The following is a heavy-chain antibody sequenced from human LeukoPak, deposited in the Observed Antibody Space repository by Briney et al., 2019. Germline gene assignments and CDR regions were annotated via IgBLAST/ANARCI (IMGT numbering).Heavy chain of an antibody. D-gene: IGHD3-22*01. CDR1: GGSISSGGYY. V-gene: IGHV4-30-4*01. Sequence: PSETLSLTCTVSGGSISSGGYYWSWICQPPGKGLEWIAYMYYSGSTYYNPSLKSRVTMSADTSKNQLSLKLSSVTAADTAVYYCARPYYYDSRIDPWGQGILVTVSS. J-gene: IGHJ5*02. CDR3: ARPYYYDSRIDP. CDR2: MYYSGST.